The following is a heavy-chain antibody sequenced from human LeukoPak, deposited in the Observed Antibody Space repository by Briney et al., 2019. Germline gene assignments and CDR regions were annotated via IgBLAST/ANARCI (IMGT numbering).Heavy chain of an antibody. CDR1: GLSFSSYY. CDR2: IYYSGST. V-gene: IGHV4-59*01. J-gene: IGHJ5*02. Sequence: PSETLSLTCTVPGLSFSSYYWSWIRQPPGKGLEWIGYIYYSGSTNYNPSLKSRVTISVDTSKNQFSLKLSSVTAADMAVYYCARKPSADYGNWFDPWGQGTLVTVSS. D-gene: IGHD4-17*01. CDR3: ARKPSADYGNWFDP.